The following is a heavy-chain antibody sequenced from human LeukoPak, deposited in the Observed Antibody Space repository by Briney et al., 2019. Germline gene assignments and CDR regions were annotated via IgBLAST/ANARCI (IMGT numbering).Heavy chain of an antibody. CDR3: AKGSGINHYHWIDP. D-gene: IGHD1-14*01. V-gene: IGHV3-23*01. CDR1: GFXFSSYA. Sequence: GGSLRLSCAASGFXFSSYAIHWVRQAPGKGLEWVSRISGGGGSTYYADSVKGRSTISRDNSKNTLYLQMDSLRAEDTALYYCAKGSGINHYHWIDPWGQGTLVTVSS. CDR2: ISGGGGST. J-gene: IGHJ5*02.